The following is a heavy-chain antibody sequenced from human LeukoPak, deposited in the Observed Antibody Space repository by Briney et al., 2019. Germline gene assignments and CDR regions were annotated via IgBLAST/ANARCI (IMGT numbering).Heavy chain of an antibody. D-gene: IGHD2-2*01. Sequence: ASVKVSCKASGYTFINNGISWVRQAPGQGLEWMGWISVHNGNTNFAQKVQGRVTVATDASTSPAYMELRSLRSDDTAVYYCARVSYCSTSSCSDAFDIWGQGTMVTVSS. CDR3: ARVSYCSTSSCSDAFDI. CDR2: ISVHNGNT. CDR1: GYTFINNG. J-gene: IGHJ3*02. V-gene: IGHV1-18*01.